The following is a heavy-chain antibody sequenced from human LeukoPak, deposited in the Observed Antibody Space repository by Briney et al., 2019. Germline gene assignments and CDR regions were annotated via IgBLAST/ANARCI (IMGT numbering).Heavy chain of an antibody. CDR2: ISSSGSTI. J-gene: IGHJ4*02. CDR3: ASTDSAGDYFDY. CDR1: GFTFSDYY. D-gene: IGHD2-15*01. V-gene: IGHV3-11*04. Sequence: PGGSLRLSCAASGFTFSDYYMSWIRQAPGKGLEWVSYISSSGSTIYYADSVKGRFTISRDNAKNSLYLQMNSLRAEDTAVYYWASTDSAGDYFDYWGQGTLVTVSS.